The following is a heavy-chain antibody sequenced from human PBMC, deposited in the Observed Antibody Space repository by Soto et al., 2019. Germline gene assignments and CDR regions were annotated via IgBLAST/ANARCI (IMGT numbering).Heavy chain of an antibody. CDR3: ARGVAGSGFDL. J-gene: IGHJ4*02. V-gene: IGHV6-1*01. D-gene: IGHD6-19*01. Sequence: QTRSLACAISGDGVSSHTAAWNCIRSSPSRGLEWLGRTYYRSNWRHDYAVSVKSRITVNPDTSKNHFSLQLNSVTPDDTAVYYCARGVAGSGFDLWGQGTLVTVSS. CDR1: GDGVSSHTAA. CDR2: TYYRSNWRH.